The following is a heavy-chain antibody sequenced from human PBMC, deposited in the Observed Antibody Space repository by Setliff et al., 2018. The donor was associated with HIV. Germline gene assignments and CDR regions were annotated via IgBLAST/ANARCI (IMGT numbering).Heavy chain of an antibody. J-gene: IGHJ4*02. CDR1: GGSISSHY. CDR3: ARHQRRYLVGATPYYFDY. V-gene: IGHV4-59*04. Sequence: SETLSLTCSVSGGSISSHYWSWIRQPPGKGLEWIATIPHNGGTYYNPDPSLTGRVTISVDTSKNQFSLKLSSVTAADTAVYYCARHQRRYLVGATPYYFDYWGQGTLVTVSS. D-gene: IGHD1-26*01. CDR2: IPHNGGT.